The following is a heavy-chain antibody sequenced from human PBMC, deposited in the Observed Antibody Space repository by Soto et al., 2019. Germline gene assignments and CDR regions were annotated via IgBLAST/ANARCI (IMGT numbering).Heavy chain of an antibody. D-gene: IGHD3-22*01. CDR1: GGTFSSYT. V-gene: IGHV1-69*02. CDR2: IIPILGIA. J-gene: IGHJ3*01. CDR3: ATPYYYGSSGPCDVLDF. Sequence: SVKVSCKASGGTFSSYTISWVRQAPGQGLEWMGRIIPILGIANYAQKFQGRVTITADKSTSTAYMELSSLRSEDTAVYYCATPYYYGSSGPCDVLDFWGQGTMDTVSS.